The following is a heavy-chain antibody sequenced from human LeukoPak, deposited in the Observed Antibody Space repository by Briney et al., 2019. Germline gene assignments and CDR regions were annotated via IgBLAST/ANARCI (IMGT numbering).Heavy chain of an antibody. CDR2: IYTSGST. CDR3: ATAHSIASYYYGVDV. V-gene: IGHV4-4*07. D-gene: IGHD2/OR15-2a*01. Sequence: SETLSLTCTVSGGSISSYYWSWIRQPAGQGLEWIGRIYTSGSTNYNPSLKSRVTMSVDTSRNQFSLKLSSVTAADTAVYYCATAHSIASYYYGVDVWGQGTTVTVSS. CDR1: GGSISSYY. J-gene: IGHJ6*02.